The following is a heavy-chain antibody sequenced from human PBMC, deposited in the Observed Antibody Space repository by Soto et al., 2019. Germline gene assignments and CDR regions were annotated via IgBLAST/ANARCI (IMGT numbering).Heavy chain of an antibody. CDR1: GFTFSNYA. CDR2: ISGSGGST. J-gene: IGHJ4*02. CDR3: AKDQGSSWYEIDY. V-gene: IGHV3-23*01. D-gene: IGHD6-13*01. Sequence: GGSLRFSCAASGFTFSNYAVTWVRQAPGKGLEWVSTISGSGGSTYYADSVKGRFTISRDNSKNTLYLQMNSLRAEDTAVYYCAKDQGSSWYEIDYWGQGTRVTVSS.